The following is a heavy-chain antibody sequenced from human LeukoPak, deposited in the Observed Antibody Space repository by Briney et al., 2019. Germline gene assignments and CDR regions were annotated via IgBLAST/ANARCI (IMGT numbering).Heavy chain of an antibody. CDR1: GYTFISYG. V-gene: IGHV1-18*01. Sequence: ASVKVSCKASGYTFISYGISGVRQAPGQGLEWMRWISVYNGNTNYAQKLQGRVTMTTDTSTSTAYMELRSLRSDDTAVYYCARDSSGWYRWFDPWGQGTLVTVSS. CDR3: ARDSSGWYRWFDP. D-gene: IGHD6-19*01. J-gene: IGHJ5*02. CDR2: ISVYNGNT.